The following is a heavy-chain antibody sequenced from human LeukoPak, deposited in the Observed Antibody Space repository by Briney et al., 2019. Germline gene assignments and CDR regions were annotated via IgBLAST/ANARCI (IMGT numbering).Heavy chain of an antibody. J-gene: IGHJ4*02. CDR1: GGSISSYY. D-gene: IGHD4-11*01. CDR3: ARMQLTTLDY. CDR2: IYYSGST. Sequence: SETLSLTCTVSGGSISSYYWSWIRQPPGKGLEWIGYIYYSGSTNYNPSHKSRVTISVDTSKNQFSLKLSSVTAAGTAVYYCARMQLTTLDYWGQGTLVTVSS. V-gene: IGHV4-59*01.